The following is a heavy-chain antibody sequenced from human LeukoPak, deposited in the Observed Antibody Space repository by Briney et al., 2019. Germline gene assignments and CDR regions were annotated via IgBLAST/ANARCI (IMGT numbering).Heavy chain of an antibody. Sequence: GASVKVSCKASGGTFSSYAISWVRQAPGQGLEWMGGIIPIFGTANYAQKFQGRVTITAGKSTSTAYMELSSLRSEDTAVYYCARGGPRQVDLGSDYYGSVPPFDYWGQGTLVTVSS. CDR1: GGTFSSYA. CDR2: IIPIFGTA. J-gene: IGHJ4*02. V-gene: IGHV1-69*06. D-gene: IGHD3-10*01. CDR3: ARGGPRQVDLGSDYYGSVPPFDY.